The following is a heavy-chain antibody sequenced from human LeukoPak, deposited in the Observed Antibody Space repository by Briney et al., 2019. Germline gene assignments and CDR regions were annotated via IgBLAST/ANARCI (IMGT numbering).Heavy chain of an antibody. V-gene: IGHV3-30*02. J-gene: IGHJ4*02. CDR1: GFTFSSYG. CDR3: AKDAEYQLLSPSSSNY. Sequence: PGGSLRLSCAASGFTFSSYGMHWVRQAPGKGLEWVAFIRYDGSNKYYADSVKGRFTISRDNSKNTLYLQMNSLRAEDTAVYYCAKDAEYQLLSPSSSNYWGQGTLVTVSS. D-gene: IGHD2-2*01. CDR2: IRYDGSNK.